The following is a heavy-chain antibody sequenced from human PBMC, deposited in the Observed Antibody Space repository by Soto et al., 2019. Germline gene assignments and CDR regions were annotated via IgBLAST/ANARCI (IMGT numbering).Heavy chain of an antibody. J-gene: IGHJ4*02. D-gene: IGHD2-15*01. CDR3: ARLNILYCSGGSCYWFDY. CDR1: GGCISSYY. V-gene: IGHV4-59*08. CDR2: IYYSGST. Sequence: PSETLYLTCTVXGGCISSYYWSWIRQPPGKGLEWIGYIYYSGSTNYNPSLKSRVTISVDTSKNQFSLKLSSVTAADTAVYYCARLNILYCSGGSCYWFDYWGQGTLVTVSS.